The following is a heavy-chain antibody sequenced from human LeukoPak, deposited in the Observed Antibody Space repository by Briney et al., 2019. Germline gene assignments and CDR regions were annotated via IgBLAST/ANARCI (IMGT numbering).Heavy chain of an antibody. Sequence: ASVKVSCKASGYTFTGYYMHWVRQAPGQGLEWMGWINPNSGGTNYAQKFQGRVTMTRDTSISTAYMELSRLRSDDTAVYYCATTSDYVWGSYPSPIDYWGQGTLVTVSS. V-gene: IGHV1-2*02. CDR2: INPNSGGT. CDR1: GYTFTGYY. CDR3: ATTSDYVWGSYPSPIDY. D-gene: IGHD3-16*02. J-gene: IGHJ4*02.